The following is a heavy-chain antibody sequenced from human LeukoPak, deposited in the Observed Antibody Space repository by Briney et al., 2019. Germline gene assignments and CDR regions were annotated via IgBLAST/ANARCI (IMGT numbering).Heavy chain of an antibody. CDR3: ARDMDVVVVPTTDSGSFDY. D-gene: IGHD2-2*03. V-gene: IGHV3-7*01. CDR1: GFTFSSYW. Sequence: GGSLRLSCAASGFTFSSYWMSWVRQAPGEGREWVANIKQDGSEKYYVGSVKGRFTISRDNAKNSLYLQMNSLRPEDTAMDYCARDMDVVVVPTTDSGSFDYWGQGTLVTVSS. J-gene: IGHJ4*02. CDR2: IKQDGSEK.